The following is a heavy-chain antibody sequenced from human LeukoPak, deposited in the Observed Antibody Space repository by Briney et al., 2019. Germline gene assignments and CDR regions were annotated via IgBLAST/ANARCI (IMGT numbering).Heavy chain of an antibody. D-gene: IGHD2-2*01. Sequence: GGSLRLSCEASGFTFTSDWMSWVRQAPGKGLEWVSAISGSGGSTYYADSVKGRFTISRDNSKNTLYLQMNSLRAEDTAVYYCAKYCSSTSCFDYWGQGTLVTVSS. CDR1: GFTFTSDW. CDR3: AKYCSSTSCFDY. CDR2: ISGSGGST. V-gene: IGHV3-23*01. J-gene: IGHJ4*02.